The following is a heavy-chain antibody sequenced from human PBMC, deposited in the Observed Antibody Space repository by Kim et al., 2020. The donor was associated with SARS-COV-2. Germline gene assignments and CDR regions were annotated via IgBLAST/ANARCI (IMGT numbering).Heavy chain of an antibody. D-gene: IGHD1-26*01. Sequence: SETLSLTCTVSGGSISSGSFYWSWIRQPAGKGLEWIGRIHTSGTTNYNPSLKSRITISVDTSKNQFSLKLSSVTAADTAVYYCATHAEVGDYWGQGTLVTVSS. CDR2: IHTSGTT. CDR1: GGSISSGSFY. V-gene: IGHV4-61*02. J-gene: IGHJ4*02. CDR3: ATHAEVGDY.